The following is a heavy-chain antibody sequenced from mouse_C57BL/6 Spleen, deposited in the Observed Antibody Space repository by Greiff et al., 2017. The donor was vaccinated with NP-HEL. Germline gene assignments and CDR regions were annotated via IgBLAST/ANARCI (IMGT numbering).Heavy chain of an antibody. D-gene: IGHD2-3*01. V-gene: IGHV1-59*01. J-gene: IGHJ4*01. CDR2: IDPSDSYT. Sequence: VQLQQPGAELVRPGPSVKLSCKASGYTFTSYWMHWVKQRPGQGLEWIGVIDPSDSYTNYNQKFKGKATLTVDTSSSTAYMQLSSLTSEDSAVYYCARRDGGMDYWGQGTSVTVSS. CDR1: GYTFTSYW. CDR3: ARRDGGMDY.